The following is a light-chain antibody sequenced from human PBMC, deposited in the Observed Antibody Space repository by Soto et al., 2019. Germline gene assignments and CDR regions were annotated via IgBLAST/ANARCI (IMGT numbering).Light chain of an antibody. CDR2: GAS. J-gene: IGKJ3*01. V-gene: IGKV3-20*01. Sequence: EVVLTQSPGTLSLSPGERATLSCRASQGVTTAYLAWYQHKPGQAPRLLIYGASNRATGIPDRFGGSGSGTDFTLTISRLQPEDFVVYCYQQYGSSPLFTFGRGTKVDLK. CDR1: QGVTTAY. CDR3: QQYGSSPLFT.